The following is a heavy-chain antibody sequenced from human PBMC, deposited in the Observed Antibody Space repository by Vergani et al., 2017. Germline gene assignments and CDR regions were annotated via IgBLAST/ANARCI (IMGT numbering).Heavy chain of an antibody. Sequence: QVQLVQSGAEVKKPGSSVKVSCKASGGTFSSYTISWVRQAPGQGLEWMGRIIPILGIANYAQKFQGRVTITADKSTSTAYMELSSLRSEDTAVYYCARTYCGCDCYSNYYYGMDVWGQGTTVTVSS. J-gene: IGHJ6*02. CDR1: GGTFSSYT. CDR2: IIPILGIA. CDR3: ARTYCGCDCYSNYYYGMDV. D-gene: IGHD2-21*02. V-gene: IGHV1-69*02.